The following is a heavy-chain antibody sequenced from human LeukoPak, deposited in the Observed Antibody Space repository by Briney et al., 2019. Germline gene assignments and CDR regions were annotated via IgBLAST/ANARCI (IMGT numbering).Heavy chain of an antibody. J-gene: IGHJ4*02. D-gene: IGHD2-15*01. Sequence: GESLKISCQGSGYSFTSYWIGWVRQMPGKGLEFMGIIYPGDSDTRYSPSFQGQVTISADKSISTAYLQWSSLKASDTAMYYCTRQRYCSGGTCYPDYWGQGTLVTVSS. V-gene: IGHV5-51*01. CDR3: TRQRYCSGGTCYPDY. CDR2: IYPGDSDT. CDR1: GYSFTSYW.